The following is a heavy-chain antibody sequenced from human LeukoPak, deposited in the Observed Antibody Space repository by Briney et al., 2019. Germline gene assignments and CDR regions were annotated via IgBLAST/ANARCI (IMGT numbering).Heavy chain of an antibody. J-gene: IGHJ4*02. CDR2: MNPNSGNT. D-gene: IGHD4-17*01. Sequence: ASVKVSCKASGYTFTSYDINWVRQATGQGLEWMGWMNPNSGNTGYAQKLQGRVTMTRNTSISTAYMELRSLRSEDTAVYYCARVVGVTNHFDYWGQGTLVTVSS. CDR3: ARVVGVTNHFDY. V-gene: IGHV1-8*01. CDR1: GYTFTSYD.